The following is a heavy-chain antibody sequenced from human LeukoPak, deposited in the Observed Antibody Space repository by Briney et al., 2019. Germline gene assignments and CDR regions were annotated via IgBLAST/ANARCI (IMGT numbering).Heavy chain of an antibody. CDR3: ARDKHDSNGYYTPAFFCH. J-gene: IGHJ1*01. CDR1: PFSSSAHS. V-gene: IGHV3-48*02. CDR2: IYSSSKTK. D-gene: IGHD3-22*01. Sequence: GGCLRHSRVATPFSSSAHSMKWVRPPLGKGLEWVSYIYSSSKTKYYEDSVKGRLNIPRDNAKNSLYLQMNSLRDEAAAGDYCARDKHDSNGYYTPAFFCHWGQGNLVTVFS.